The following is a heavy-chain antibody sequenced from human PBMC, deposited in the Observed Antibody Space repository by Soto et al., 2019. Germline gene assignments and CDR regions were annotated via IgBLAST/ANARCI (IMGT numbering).Heavy chain of an antibody. CDR1: GGSISSGDYY. V-gene: IGHV4-30-4*01. CDR2: IYYSGNT. J-gene: IGHJ4*02. D-gene: IGHD6-13*01. Sequence: QVQLQESGPGLVKPSQTLSLTCTVSGGSISSGDYYWSWIRQPPGKGLEWIGYIYYSGNTYYNPSLKSRSSISVDTSKNQFSLKLSSVTAADTAVYYCARSSSWSYYSDYWGQGTLVTVSS. CDR3: ARSSSWSYYSDY.